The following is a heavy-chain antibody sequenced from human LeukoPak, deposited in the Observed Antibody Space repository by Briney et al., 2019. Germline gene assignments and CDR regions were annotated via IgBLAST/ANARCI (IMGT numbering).Heavy chain of an antibody. CDR1: GYTFTSYD. J-gene: IGHJ5*02. V-gene: IGHV1-8*01. Sequence: ASVKVSCQASGYTFTSYDLNWVRQATGQGLEWMGWMNPNSGDTGYAQKFQGKVTMTRNTSISTAYMELSSLRSEDTAVYYCARGRYCSSTSCYSGVDPWGQGTLVTVSS. CDR3: ARGRYCSSTSCYSGVDP. CDR2: MNPNSGDT. D-gene: IGHD2-2*01.